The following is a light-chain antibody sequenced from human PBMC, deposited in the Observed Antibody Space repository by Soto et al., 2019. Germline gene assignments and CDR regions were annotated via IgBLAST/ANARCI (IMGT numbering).Light chain of an antibody. Sequence: QSALTQPASVSGSPGQSITISCTGTSSDVGGYDYVSWYQQHPGKAPKLMIYDVTNRPSGVSNRFSGSKSGNTASLTISGLQAEDEADYYCISYASINTYVFGTGNKVTV. CDR3: ISYASINTYV. J-gene: IGLJ1*01. CDR1: SSDVGGYDY. V-gene: IGLV2-14*01. CDR2: DVT.